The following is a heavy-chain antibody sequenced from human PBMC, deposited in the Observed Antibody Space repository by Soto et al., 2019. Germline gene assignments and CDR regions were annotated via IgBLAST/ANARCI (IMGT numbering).Heavy chain of an antibody. CDR2: IHWNDDK. CDR1: GFSLSVYGVR. Sequence: VSGPTLVNPTQTLTLTCSVSGFSLSVYGVRVIWFRQPPGETLEWLALIHWNDDKRYSPYLKSRLTITKDTSKNQVVLTLTNLDPLDTGTYFCAHTKDSSGFLTSWGQGILVTISS. CDR3: AHTKDSSGFLTS. D-gene: IGHD3-22*01. V-gene: IGHV2-5*01. J-gene: IGHJ5*02.